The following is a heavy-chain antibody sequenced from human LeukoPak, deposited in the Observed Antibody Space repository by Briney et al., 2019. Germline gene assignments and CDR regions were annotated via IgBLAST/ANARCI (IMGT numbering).Heavy chain of an antibody. CDR1: GFAFSSYG. D-gene: IGHD6-19*01. CDR3: ARGGLEVAGTPFY. Sequence: GKPLRLSCATSGFAFSSYGMHWVRQAPGKGLQWVAVISYHGRDKDCADSVKGRVTISRDNSKNTLYLQMNSLREEDTAVYFCARGGLEVAGTPFYWGQGTLVTVSS. J-gene: IGHJ4*02. V-gene: IGHV3-33*01. CDR2: ISYHGRDK.